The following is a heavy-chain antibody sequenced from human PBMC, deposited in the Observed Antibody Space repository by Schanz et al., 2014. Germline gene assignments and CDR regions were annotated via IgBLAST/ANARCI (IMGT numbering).Heavy chain of an antibody. CDR1: GYTFTSYG. V-gene: IGHV1-18*01. Sequence: QVHLVQSGAEVKKPGASVKVSCKASGYTFTSYGISWVRQAPGQGLEWMGWISVYNHNKEYDQKFQGRVTMTTDTSTNTAYRELRSLRSDDTAVYYCAKAEYDIMTDSYSRLDPWGQGTLVTVSS. J-gene: IGHJ5*02. D-gene: IGHD3-9*01. CDR2: ISVYNHNK. CDR3: AKAEYDIMTDSYSRLDP.